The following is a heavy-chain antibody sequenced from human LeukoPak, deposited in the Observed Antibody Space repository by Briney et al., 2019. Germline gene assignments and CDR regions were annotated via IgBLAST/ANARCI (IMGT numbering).Heavy chain of an antibody. J-gene: IGHJ4*02. D-gene: IGHD5-18*01. V-gene: IGHV3-43D*03. Sequence: GGSLRLSCAASGFTFDDYAMHWVRQAPGKGLEWVSLISWDGGSTYYADSVKGRFTISRDNSKNSLYLQMNSLRADDTAVYFCARAFLAAMAPDFGGQGTLVTVSS. CDR1: GFTFDDYA. CDR3: ARAFLAAMAPDF. CDR2: ISWDGGST.